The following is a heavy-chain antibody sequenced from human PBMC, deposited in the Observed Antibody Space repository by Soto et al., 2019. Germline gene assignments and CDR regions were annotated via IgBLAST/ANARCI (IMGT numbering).Heavy chain of an antibody. CDR3: ARDNSAYDY. Sequence: QVQLVESGGGVVQPGRSLRLSCAASGFTFSNYAMYWVRQAPGKGLEWVALISYDGSNKYYADSVKGRFTISRDNSKNTLYVEMNSLRPEDTAVYYCARDNSAYDYWGQGTLVTVSS. J-gene: IGHJ4*02. CDR1: GFTFSNYA. V-gene: IGHV3-30-3*01. D-gene: IGHD3-16*01. CDR2: ISYDGSNK.